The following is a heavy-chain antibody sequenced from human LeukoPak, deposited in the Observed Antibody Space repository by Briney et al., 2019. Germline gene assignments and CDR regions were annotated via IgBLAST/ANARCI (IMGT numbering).Heavy chain of an antibody. J-gene: IGHJ5*02. Sequence: PSQTLSLTCAVSGGSISSGGYSWSWIRQPPGKGLEWIGYIYHSGSTYYNPSLKSRVTISVDRSKNQFSLKLSSVTAADTAVYYCARATMGATGFGIDPWGQGTLVTVS. D-gene: IGHD1-26*01. V-gene: IGHV4-30-2*01. CDR3: ARATMGATGFGIDP. CDR2: IYHSGST. CDR1: GGSISSGGYS.